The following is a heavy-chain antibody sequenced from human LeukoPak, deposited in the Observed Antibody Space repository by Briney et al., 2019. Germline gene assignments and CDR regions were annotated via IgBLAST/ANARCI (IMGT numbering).Heavy chain of an antibody. D-gene: IGHD6-19*01. CDR2: VNGSGDTT. CDR1: GFIFSNYA. J-gene: IGHJ4*02. Sequence: GSLRLSCAASGFIFSNYAMSWVRQAPGKGPEWVSAVNGSGDTTYYADSVKGRFTISRHNSKNTMYLEMNSLRAEDTAVYYCAKDLRAVAGRGPFDYWGQGTLVTVSS. CDR3: AKDLRAVAGRGPFDY. V-gene: IGHV3-23*01.